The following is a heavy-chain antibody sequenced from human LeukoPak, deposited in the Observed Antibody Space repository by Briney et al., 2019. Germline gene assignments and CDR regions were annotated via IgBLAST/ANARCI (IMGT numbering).Heavy chain of an antibody. J-gene: IGHJ4*02. CDR2: INQDGGEK. CDR3: ARDRGCNY. V-gene: IGHV3-7*05. CDR1: GLTFSSSW. Sequence: PGGSLRLSCAASGLTFSSSWMSWVRQAPGKGLEWVANINQDGGEKYYVDSVKGRCTISRDNAKIALYLQMDSLRAEDTAVYYCARDRGCNYWGQGTLVTVSS.